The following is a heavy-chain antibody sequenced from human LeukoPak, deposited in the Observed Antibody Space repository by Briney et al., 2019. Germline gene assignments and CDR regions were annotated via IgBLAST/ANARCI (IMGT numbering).Heavy chain of an antibody. CDR3: VRVQVINDGYNGYNYASFDY. J-gene: IGHJ4*02. CDR1: GFTFSSYG. Sequence: GGSLRLSCAASGFTFSSYGMHWVRQAPGKGLEWVAVIWYDGSNKYYADSVKGRFSISRDNSKNMMYLQLNSLRAEDTAVYYCVRVQVINDGYNGYNYASFDYWGQGTLVTVSS. V-gene: IGHV3-33*01. CDR2: IWYDGSNK. D-gene: IGHD5-12*01.